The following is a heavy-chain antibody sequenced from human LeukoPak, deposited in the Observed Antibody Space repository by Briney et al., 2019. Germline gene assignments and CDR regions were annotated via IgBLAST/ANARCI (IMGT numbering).Heavy chain of an antibody. CDR2: ISGSGGST. CDR1: GFTFSSYA. D-gene: IGHD5-24*01. V-gene: IGHV3-23*01. J-gene: IGHJ4*02. CDR3: ARDRDGYNYVDY. Sequence: GGSLRLSCAASGFTFSSYAMSWVRQAPGKGLEWVSAISGSGGSTYYADSVKGRFTISRDNSKNTLYLQMNSLRAEDTALYYCARDRDGYNYVDYWGQGTLVTVSS.